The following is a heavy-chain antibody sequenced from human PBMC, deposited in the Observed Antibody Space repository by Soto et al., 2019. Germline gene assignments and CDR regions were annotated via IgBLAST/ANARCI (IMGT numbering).Heavy chain of an antibody. V-gene: IGHV1-3*01. CDR2: INAGNGNT. Sequence: ASVKVSCKASGYTFTSYAMHWVRQAHGQRLEWMGWINAGNGNTKYSQKFQGRVTTTRDTSASTAYMELSSLRSEDTAVYYCAKGGSSWYGGVFYFDYWGQGTLVTVSS. CDR3: AKGGSSWYGGVFYFDY. D-gene: IGHD6-13*01. CDR1: GYTFTSYA. J-gene: IGHJ4*02.